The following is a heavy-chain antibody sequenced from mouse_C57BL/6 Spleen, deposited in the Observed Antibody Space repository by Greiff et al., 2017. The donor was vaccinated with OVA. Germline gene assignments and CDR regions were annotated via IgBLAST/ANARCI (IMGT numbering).Heavy chain of an antibody. J-gene: IGHJ3*01. CDR1: GYTFTSYG. D-gene: IGHD2-5*01. Sequence: VKLLESGAELARPGASVKLSCKASGYTFTSYGISWVKQRTGQGLEWIGEIYPRSGNTYYNEKFKGKATLTADKSSSTAYMELRSLTSEDSAVYFCARGDSNYLAYWGQGTLVTVSA. V-gene: IGHV1-81*01. CDR2: IYPRSGNT. CDR3: ARGDSNYLAY.